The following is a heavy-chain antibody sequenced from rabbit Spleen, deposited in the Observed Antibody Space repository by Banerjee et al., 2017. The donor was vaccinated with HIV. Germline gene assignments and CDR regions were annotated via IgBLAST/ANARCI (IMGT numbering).Heavy chain of an antibody. CDR1: GFDFGSYYY. CDR2: IYSGSSGFT. V-gene: IGHV1S40*01. CDR3: ARDSSSSFSSYGMDF. D-gene: IGHD1-1*01. J-gene: IGHJ6*01. Sequence: QSLEESGGDLVKPGASLTLTCKASGFDFGSYYYMCWVRQAPGKGLEWVACIYSGSSGFTYYANWAKGRFTCSKTSSTTVTLQATSLTVADTATYFCARDSSSSFSSYGMDFWGQGTLVTVS.